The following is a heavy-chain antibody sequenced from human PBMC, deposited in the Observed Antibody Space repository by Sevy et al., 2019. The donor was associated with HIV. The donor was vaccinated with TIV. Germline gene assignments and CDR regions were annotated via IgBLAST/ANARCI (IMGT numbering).Heavy chain of an antibody. CDR2: INSDGSST. V-gene: IGHV3-74*01. J-gene: IGHJ5*02. D-gene: IGHD3-22*01. CDR1: GFTFRNYW. CDR3: TRVRAAITTGWANWFDP. Sequence: GGSLRLSCAASGFTFRNYWMHWVRQAPGKGLVWVSRINSDGSSTSYAYSVKGRFTISRDNAKNTLYLQMNSLRAEDTALYYCTRVRAAITTGWANWFDPWGQGTQVTVSS.